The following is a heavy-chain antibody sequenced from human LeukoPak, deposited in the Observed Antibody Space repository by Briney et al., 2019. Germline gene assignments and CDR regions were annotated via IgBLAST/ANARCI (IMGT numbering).Heavy chain of an antibody. J-gene: IGHJ4*02. CDR1: GFTFSSYS. V-gene: IGHV3-21*04. CDR2: ISSSSSYI. CDR3: ATYRQVLLPFES. Sequence: GGSLRLSCAASGFTFSSYSMNWVREAPGKGLEWVSSISSSSSYIYYADSVKRRFTITRDNSKNTLYLQMNSLRAEDTAIYYCATYRQVLLPFESWGQGTLVTVSS. D-gene: IGHD2-8*02.